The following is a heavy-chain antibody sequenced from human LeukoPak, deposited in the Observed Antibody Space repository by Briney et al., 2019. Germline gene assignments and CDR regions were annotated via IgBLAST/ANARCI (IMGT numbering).Heavy chain of an antibody. CDR3: ATGPLVRGVPRYMDA. CDR1: RYTLTELS. CDR2: FDPEDGER. D-gene: IGHD3-10*01. J-gene: IGHJ6*03. Sequence: ASVKVPCKLPRYTLTELSMYWVRLAPGEGLEWMGGFDPEDGERIYAQKFQGRVTMTEDTSTDTAFMELTSLTFEDTAVYYCATGPLVRGVPRYMDAWGKGTTVTVSS. V-gene: IGHV1-24*01.